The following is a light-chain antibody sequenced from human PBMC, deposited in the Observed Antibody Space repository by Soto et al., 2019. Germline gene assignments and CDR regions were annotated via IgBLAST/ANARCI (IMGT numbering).Light chain of an antibody. CDR3: QQYGSSPIT. J-gene: IGKJ5*01. CDR1: QSVSNNY. CDR2: GAS. Sequence: EIVLTQSPATLSLSPGERATLSCRASQSVSNNYLAWYQQKPGQAPRLLIYGASNRATGIPDRVSGSGSGTDFTLTISRLEPEDFAVYYCQQYGSSPITFGQGTRLEI. V-gene: IGKV3-20*01.